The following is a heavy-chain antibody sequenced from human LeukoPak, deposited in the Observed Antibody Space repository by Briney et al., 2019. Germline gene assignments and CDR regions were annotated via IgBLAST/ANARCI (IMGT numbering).Heavy chain of an antibody. CDR3: AKQGGARQDYYMDA. D-gene: IGHD1-26*01. CDR1: GGSFNSYA. Sequence: SVKVSCKASGGSFNSYAITWVRQAPGQGLEWMGRIIPVFGSSNYAQKFQDRVTLTADIASNTAYMELNSLTSEDTAVYFCAKQGGARQDYYMDAWGNGTTVIVSS. V-gene: IGHV1-69*06. J-gene: IGHJ6*03. CDR2: IIPVFGSS.